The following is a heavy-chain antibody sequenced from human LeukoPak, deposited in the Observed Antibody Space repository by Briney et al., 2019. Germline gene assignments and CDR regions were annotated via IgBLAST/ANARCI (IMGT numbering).Heavy chain of an antibody. CDR1: GVTFSSYA. CDR2: MSGSGGGT. CDR3: ARVSGAVYQAYWYFDL. V-gene: IGHV3-23*01. J-gene: IGHJ2*01. Sequence: GGSLRLSCAASGVTFSSYAMSWVRQAPGTGREWGSAMSGSGGGTYYADSVNRRSHISRDNAKTYLSIKLNTPRAGATAAYYCARVSGAVYQAYWYFDLWGRGTLVTVSS. D-gene: IGHD5/OR15-5a*01.